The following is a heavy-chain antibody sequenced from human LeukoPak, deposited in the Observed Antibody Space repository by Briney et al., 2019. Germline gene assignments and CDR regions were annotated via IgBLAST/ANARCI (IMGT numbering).Heavy chain of an antibody. CDR1: GFTFSSYG. D-gene: IGHD3-9*01. CDR2: IWYDGSNK. J-gene: IGHJ4*02. Sequence: PGGSLRLSCAASGFTFSSYGMHWVRQAPGKGLEWVAVIWYDGSNKYYADSVKGRFTISRDNSKNTLYLQMNSLRAEDTAVYYCAKDSGYDILTGYSSLTYWGQGTLVTVSS. CDR3: AKDSGYDILTGYSSLTY. V-gene: IGHV3-33*06.